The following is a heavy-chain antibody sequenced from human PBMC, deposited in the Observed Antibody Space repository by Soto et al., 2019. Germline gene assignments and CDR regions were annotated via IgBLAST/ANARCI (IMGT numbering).Heavy chain of an antibody. J-gene: IGHJ5*02. D-gene: IGHD3-10*01. CDR2: IFYTGNT. CDR1: GGPISSYY. V-gene: IGHV4-59*01. CDR3: ARNNVRGVSNSYNWMDP. Sequence: QVQLQESGPGLVKPSETLSLTCNVSGGPISSYYWSWIRQTPGKGLDWIGQIFYTGNTNYNPSLKSRVTMSVDIPKKLFSLKLRSVTTADTAIYFCARNNVRGVSNSYNWMDPWGQGTLVTVSS.